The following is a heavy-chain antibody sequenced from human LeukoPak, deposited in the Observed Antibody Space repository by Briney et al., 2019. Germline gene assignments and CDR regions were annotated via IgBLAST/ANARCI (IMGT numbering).Heavy chain of an antibody. D-gene: IGHD2-2*02. CDR1: GFTFSSYW. J-gene: IGHJ2*01. CDR3: ATTQGYCSSTSCYNWYFDL. CDR2: INSDGSST. Sequence: GGSLILSCAASGFTFSSYWMHWVRQAPGKGLVWVSRINSDGSSTSYADSVKGRFTISRDNAKNTLYLQMNSLRAEDTAVYYCATTQGYCSSTSCYNWYFDLWGRGTLVTVSS. V-gene: IGHV3-74*01.